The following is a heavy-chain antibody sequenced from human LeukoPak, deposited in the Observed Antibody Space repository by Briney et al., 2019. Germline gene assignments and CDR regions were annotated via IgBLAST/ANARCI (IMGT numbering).Heavy chain of an antibody. Sequence: PSETLPLTCTVSRGPITSHYWSWIRQPPGKGLEWIGYVSFSGTTKYSPSLNSRVTISRDTSKNQFSLRVNSVTAADTAVYYCTRSRVSGSYFDYHSVMDVWGQGTTVIVSS. D-gene: IGHD1-26*01. V-gene: IGHV4-59*11. J-gene: IGHJ6*02. CDR3: TRSRVSGSYFDYHSVMDV. CDR1: RGPITSHY. CDR2: VSFSGTT.